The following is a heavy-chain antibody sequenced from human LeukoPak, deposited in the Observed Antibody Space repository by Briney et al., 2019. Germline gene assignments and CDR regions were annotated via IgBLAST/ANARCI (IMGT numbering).Heavy chain of an antibody. V-gene: IGHV1-2*02. J-gene: IGHJ4*02. CDR3: ARALGGSYYRSGLNY. D-gene: IGHD1-26*01. CDR1: GYTFTGYY. Sequence: ASVKVSCKASGYTFTGYYMHWVRQAPGQGLEWMGWINPNSGGTNYAQKFQGRVTMTRDTSISTAYMELSRLRSDDTAVYYYARALGGSYYRSGLNYWGQGTLVTVSS. CDR2: INPNSGGT.